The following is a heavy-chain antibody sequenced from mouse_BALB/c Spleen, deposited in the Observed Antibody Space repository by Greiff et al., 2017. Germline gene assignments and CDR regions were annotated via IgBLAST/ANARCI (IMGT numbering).Heavy chain of an antibody. CDR2: ISYSGST. J-gene: IGHJ4*01. CDR3: ASRWLRDAMDY. Sequence: DVQLQESGPGLVKPSQSLSLTCTVTGYSITSDYAWNWIRQFPGNKLEWMGYISYSGSTSYNPSLKSRISITRDTSKNQFFLQLNSVTTEDTATYYCASRWLRDAMDYWGQGTSVTVSS. CDR1: GYSITSDYA. D-gene: IGHD2-2*01. V-gene: IGHV3-2*02.